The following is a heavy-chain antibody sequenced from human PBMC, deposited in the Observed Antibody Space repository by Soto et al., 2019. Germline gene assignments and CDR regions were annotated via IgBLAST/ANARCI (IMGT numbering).Heavy chain of an antibody. CDR3: AREIEFRVAPTDDAFDI. J-gene: IGHJ3*02. CDR1: GFTFSSYS. V-gene: IGHV3-21*01. CDR2: ISSSSSYI. D-gene: IGHD3-3*01. Sequence: GGSLRLSCAASGFTFSSYSMNWVRQAPGKGLEWVSSISSSSSYIYYADSVKGRFTISRDNAKNSLYLQMNSLRAEDTAVYYCAREIEFRVAPTDDAFDIWGQGTMVTVSS.